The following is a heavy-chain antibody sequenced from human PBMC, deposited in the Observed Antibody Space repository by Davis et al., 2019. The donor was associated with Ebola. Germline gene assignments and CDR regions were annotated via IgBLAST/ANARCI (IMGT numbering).Heavy chain of an antibody. CDR1: GGSVSSGYYY. CDR3: ARSAAQYFYDGSNYHSTAGTDFDY. D-gene: IGHD3-22*01. J-gene: IGHJ4*02. Sequence: GSLRLSCTVSGGSVSSGYYYWSWIRQPPGTGLEWIGSLYYSGFTNYNPSLKSRVTTSIDTSKNEFSLKLSSVTAADTAIYYCARSAAQYFYDGSNYHSTAGTDFDYWGQGTLVTVSS. V-gene: IGHV4-61*01. CDR2: LYYSGFT.